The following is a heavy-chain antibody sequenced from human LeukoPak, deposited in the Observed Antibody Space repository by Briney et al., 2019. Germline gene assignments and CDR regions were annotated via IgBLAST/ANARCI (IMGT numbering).Heavy chain of an antibody. D-gene: IGHD3-22*01. J-gene: IGHJ4*02. CDR2: IYYSGRT. Sequence: SETLSLTCNVSGGSINSYYWGWFRQPPGKRLECIGYIYYSGRTTSNPSLKSRVTISVDTSTNRISLKLTSVTAADTAVYFCARGTTKGYYYDSSGYYTKWGQGTLVTVSS. CDR1: GGSINSYY. V-gene: IGHV4-59*12. CDR3: ARGTTKGYYYDSSGYYTK.